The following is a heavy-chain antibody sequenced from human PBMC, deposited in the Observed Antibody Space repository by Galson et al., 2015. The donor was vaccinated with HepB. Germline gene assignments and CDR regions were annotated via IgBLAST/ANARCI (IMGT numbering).Heavy chain of an antibody. J-gene: IGHJ6*02. D-gene: IGHD2-2*01. V-gene: IGHV3-23*01. Sequence: SLRLSCAASGFTFSSYAMSWVRQAPGKGLEWVSAISGRGGSTYYADSVKGRFTISRDNSKNTLYLQMNSLRAEDTAVYYCAKGEKYCSSTSCYLGHNYYYYYGMDVWGQGTTVTVSS. CDR1: GFTFSSYA. CDR3: AKGEKYCSSTSCYLGHNYYYYYGMDV. CDR2: ISGRGGST.